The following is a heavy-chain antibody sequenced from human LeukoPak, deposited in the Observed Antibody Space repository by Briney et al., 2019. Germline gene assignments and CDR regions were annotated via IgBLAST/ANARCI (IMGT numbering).Heavy chain of an antibody. V-gene: IGHV3-30*02. CDR1: GFTFSSYG. Sequence: GGSLRLSCAASGFTFSSYGMHWVRQAPGKGLEWVAFIRYDGSNKYYADSVKGRFTISRDNSKNTLYLQMNSLRAEDTAVYYCAKAWGFGEVYCYYMDVWGKGTTVTISS. J-gene: IGHJ6*03. D-gene: IGHD3-10*01. CDR3: AKAWGFGEVYCYYMDV. CDR2: IRYDGSNK.